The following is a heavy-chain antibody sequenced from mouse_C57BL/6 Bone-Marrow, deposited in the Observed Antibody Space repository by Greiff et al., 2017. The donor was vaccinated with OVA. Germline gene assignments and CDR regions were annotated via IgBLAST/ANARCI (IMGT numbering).Heavy chain of an antibody. Sequence: VKLVESGAELARPGASVKLSCKASGYTFTSYGISWVKQRTGQGLEWIGEIYPRSGNTYYNEKFKGKATLTADKSSSTAYMELRSLTSEDSAVYFCARYGNYVAMDYWGQGTSVTVSS. J-gene: IGHJ4*01. D-gene: IGHD2-10*02. V-gene: IGHV1-81*01. CDR2: IYPRSGNT. CDR3: ARYGNYVAMDY. CDR1: GYTFTSYG.